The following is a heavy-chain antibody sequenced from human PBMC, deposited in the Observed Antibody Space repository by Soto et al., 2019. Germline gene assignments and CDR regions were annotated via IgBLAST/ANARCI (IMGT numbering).Heavy chain of an antibody. CDR1: GYSFSNYW. J-gene: IGHJ5*02. CDR2: INPADSNT. Sequence: GESLTLSYNLFGYSFSNYWIGWVLQMTGRGLEWMGIINPADSNTLYSPSFQGQVTISADKFISTAYLQWSSLKASDTAIYYCARRSIEGWFDPWGHGTLVTVSS. CDR3: ARRSIEGWFDP. V-gene: IGHV5-51*01.